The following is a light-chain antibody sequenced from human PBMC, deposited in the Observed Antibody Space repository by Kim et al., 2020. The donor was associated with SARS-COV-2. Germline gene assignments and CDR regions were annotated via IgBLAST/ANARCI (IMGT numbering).Light chain of an antibody. CDR1: SSDIGGYIF. CDR3: SSYTTARTLL. Sequence: QSFTLSCTGTSSDIGGYIFVSWYQQQPGKAPRLMIYDVSYRPSGISNRFSGSKSGNTASLTISGLQAEDEADYYCSSYTTARTLLFGGGTQLTVL. CDR2: DVS. J-gene: IGLJ2*01. V-gene: IGLV2-14*03.